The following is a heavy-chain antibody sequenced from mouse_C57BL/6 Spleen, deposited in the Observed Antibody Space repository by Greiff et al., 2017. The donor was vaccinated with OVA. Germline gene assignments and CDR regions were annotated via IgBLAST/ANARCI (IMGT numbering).Heavy chain of an antibody. CDR3: TRPLYGSSWGY. V-gene: IGHV1-15*01. Sequence: QVQLQQSGAELVRPGASVTLSCKASGYTFTDYEMHWVKQTPVHGLEWIGAIDPETGGTAYNQKFKGKAILTADKSSSTAYMELRSLTSEDSAVYYCTRPLYGSSWGYWGQGTTLTVSS. D-gene: IGHD1-1*01. J-gene: IGHJ2*01. CDR2: IDPETGGT. CDR1: GYTFTDYE.